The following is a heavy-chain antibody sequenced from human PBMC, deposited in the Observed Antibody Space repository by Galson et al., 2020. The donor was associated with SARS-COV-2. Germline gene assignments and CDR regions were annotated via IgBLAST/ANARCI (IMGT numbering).Heavy chain of an antibody. V-gene: IGHV3-21*01. CDR1: GFAFSSYT. CDR2: LDTSSTYI. J-gene: IGHJ4*02. Sequence: GGSLRLSCAASGFAFSSYTMNWVRQAPGKGLEWVASLDTSSTYISHADSLKGRFTISRDNAENSLYLQMNSLRAEDTAVYYCARSPPASTAGTSIYFDYWGQGTQVTVSS. D-gene: IGHD3-10*01. CDR3: ARSPPASTAGTSIYFDY.